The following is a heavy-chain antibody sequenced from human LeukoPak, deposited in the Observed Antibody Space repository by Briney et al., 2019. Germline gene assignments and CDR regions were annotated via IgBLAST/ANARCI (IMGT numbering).Heavy chain of an antibody. Sequence: PSETLSLTCTVSGSSISRGDYYWSWIRQPPGKGLEWIGNIFYSGSAYYNPSLKSRVSISVDKSKNQFSLILSSVTAADTAVYYCARALYFGSGSTIDYWGQGILVTVSS. J-gene: IGHJ4*02. CDR1: GSSISRGDYY. D-gene: IGHD3-10*01. V-gene: IGHV4-30-4*01. CDR3: ARALYFGSGSTIDY. CDR2: IFYSGSA.